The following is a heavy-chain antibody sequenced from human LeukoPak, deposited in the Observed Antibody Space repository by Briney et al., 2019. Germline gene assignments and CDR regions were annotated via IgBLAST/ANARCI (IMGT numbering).Heavy chain of an antibody. CDR1: GGDINNYY. CDR2: IFYSGST. V-gene: IGHV4-59*01. Sequence: SETLSLTCTVTGGDINNYYWSWIRKPPGNGLEWIGYIFYSGSTNYSPSLKSRVTITIDTSKNQFSLNLNSVTTADTAVYFCARASRYFDWPIFDFWGPGTLVTVSS. D-gene: IGHD3-9*01. CDR3: ARASRYFDWPIFDF. J-gene: IGHJ4*02.